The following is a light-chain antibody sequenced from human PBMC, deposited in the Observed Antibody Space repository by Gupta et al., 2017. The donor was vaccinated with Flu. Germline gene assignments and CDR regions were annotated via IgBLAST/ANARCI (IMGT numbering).Light chain of an antibody. J-gene: IGLJ3*02. Sequence: NIGSNTVHWYQHLPGAAPKLLIHSNDYRPSGVPDRFSGSKSGTSASLTISGLQSQDEGDYYCAAWDDSLSGPWVFGGGTRLTVL. CDR3: AAWDDSLSGPWV. CDR1: NIGSNT. CDR2: SND. V-gene: IGLV1-44*01.